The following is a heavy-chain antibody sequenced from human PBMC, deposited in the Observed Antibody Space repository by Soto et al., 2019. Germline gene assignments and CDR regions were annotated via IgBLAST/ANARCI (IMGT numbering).Heavy chain of an antibody. Sequence: EVQLLESGGGLVQPGGSLRLSCAASGFTLSSYDMSWVRQAPGKGLEWVSTISGSGGSTYYADSVKGRFIISRDNSKNTLYLQMNILRAEETAVYYCAKTAWGYYCSSGYDYFDYWGQGTLVTVSS. D-gene: IGHD3-22*01. CDR3: AKTAWGYYCSSGYDYFDY. CDR2: ISGSGGST. V-gene: IGHV3-23*01. CDR1: GFTLSSYD. J-gene: IGHJ4*02.